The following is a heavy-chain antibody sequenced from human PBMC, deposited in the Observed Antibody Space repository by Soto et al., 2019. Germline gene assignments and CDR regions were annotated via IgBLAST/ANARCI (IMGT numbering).Heavy chain of an antibody. CDR3: ARSFSRRRYYYIDF. V-gene: IGHV1-24*01. CDR1: GYTLTELS. J-gene: IGHJ4*02. Sequence: GASVKVSCKVSGYTLTELSMHWVRQAPGKGLEWMGGFDPEDGETIYAQKFQGRVTMTEDTSTDTAYMELSSLKASDTAMYYCARSFSRRRYYYIDFWGPGTLGTVSS. D-gene: IGHD2-21*01. CDR2: FDPEDGET.